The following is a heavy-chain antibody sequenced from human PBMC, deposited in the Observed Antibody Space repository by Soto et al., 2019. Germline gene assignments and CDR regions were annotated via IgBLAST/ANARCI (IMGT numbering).Heavy chain of an antibody. Sequence: SETLSLTCTVSGGSISSGEYYWNWIRQHPGKGPEWIGYVYYSGSTYYKPSLKSRMSISLDKCKNQFSLKLNSMTAADTAVYYTARGGTTMGPHDFDYWGQGALVTVSS. CDR1: GGSISSGEYY. CDR2: VYYSGST. V-gene: IGHV4-31*03. J-gene: IGHJ4*02. D-gene: IGHD1-7*01. CDR3: ARGGTTMGPHDFDY.